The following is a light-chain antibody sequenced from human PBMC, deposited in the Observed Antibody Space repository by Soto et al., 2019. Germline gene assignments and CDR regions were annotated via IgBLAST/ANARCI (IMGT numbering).Light chain of an antibody. V-gene: IGKV3-20*01. CDR3: QQYNSSPRT. CDR2: GAP. Sequence: ETGFTHSPYRFSLSXGERPTLTXXXRQSISSSYLAWYQQKPCQAPRLLIYGAPSRSTGIPDRFSGGGSGTDFTLTISSLQPEDFAVDYGQQYNSSPRTFGQGTKVDIK. CDR1: QSISSSY. J-gene: IGKJ1*01.